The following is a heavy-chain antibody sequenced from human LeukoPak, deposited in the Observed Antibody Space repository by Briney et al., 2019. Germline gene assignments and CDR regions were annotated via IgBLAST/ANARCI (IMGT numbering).Heavy chain of an antibody. V-gene: IGHV4-4*02. CDR3: ARPYYYYMDV. Sequence: PSETLSLTCAVSGDSITSNWWSCVRQPPGKGLEFVGEVHHGGSTNYNPSLKSRVTISVDKSKNQFSLNLTSVTAADTAVYYCARPYYYYMDVWGRGTTVTVSS. CDR1: GDSITSNW. CDR2: VHHGGST. J-gene: IGHJ6*03.